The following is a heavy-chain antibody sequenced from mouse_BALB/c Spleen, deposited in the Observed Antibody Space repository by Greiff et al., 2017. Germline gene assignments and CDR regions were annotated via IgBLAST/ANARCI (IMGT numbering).Heavy chain of an antibody. Sequence: QVHVKQSGAELVRPGSSVKISCKASGYAFSSYWMNWVKQRPGQGLEWIGQIYPGDGDTNYNGKFKGKATLTADKSSSTAYMQLSSLTSEDSAVYFCARSDGNDWYFDVWGAGTTVTVSS. V-gene: IGHV1-80*01. D-gene: IGHD2-1*01. CDR1: GYAFSSYW. CDR3: ARSDGNDWYFDV. J-gene: IGHJ1*01. CDR2: IYPGDGDT.